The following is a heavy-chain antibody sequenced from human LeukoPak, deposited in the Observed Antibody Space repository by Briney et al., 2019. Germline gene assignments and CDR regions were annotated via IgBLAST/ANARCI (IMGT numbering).Heavy chain of an antibody. J-gene: IGHJ4*02. CDR1: GGSISIGFYC. CDR3: ARGPYRNSFDY. D-gene: IGHD4-11*01. V-gene: IGHV4-31*03. CDR2: IYYRGST. Sequence: SQALSLTCTVPGGSISIGFYCWSWIRHHPGKGLEWIGSIYYRGSTYYNPSLKRRVTMSVDTSKNQFSLKLSSVTAADTAVYYCARGPYRNSFDYWGQGTLVTVSS.